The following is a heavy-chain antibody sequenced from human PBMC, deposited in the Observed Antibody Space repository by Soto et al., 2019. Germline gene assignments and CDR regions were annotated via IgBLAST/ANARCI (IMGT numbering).Heavy chain of an antibody. CDR3: ARDHGGWPDY. Sequence: GSLKLSCAASGXTFSSYCMHWVRQAPGKGLEWVAVIWYDGSNKYYADSVKGRFTISRDNSKNTLYLQMNSLRAEDTAVYYCARDHGGWPDYWGQGTLGTVSS. V-gene: IGHV3-33*01. D-gene: IGHD6-19*01. CDR1: GXTFSSYC. J-gene: IGHJ4*02. CDR2: IWYDGSNK.